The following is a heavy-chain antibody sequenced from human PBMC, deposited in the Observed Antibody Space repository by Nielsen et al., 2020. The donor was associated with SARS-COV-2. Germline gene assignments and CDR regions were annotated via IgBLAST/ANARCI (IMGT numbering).Heavy chain of an antibody. V-gene: IGHV3-11*06. J-gene: IGHJ4*02. CDR1: GFTFSDYY. Sequence: GESLKISCAASGFTFSDYYMSWIRQAPGKGLEWVSYISSSSSYTNYADSVKGRFTISRDNAKNSLYLQMNSLRAEDTAVYYCAREVNWNYDYWGQGTLVTVSS. CDR2: ISSSSSYT. D-gene: IGHD1-7*01. CDR3: AREVNWNYDY.